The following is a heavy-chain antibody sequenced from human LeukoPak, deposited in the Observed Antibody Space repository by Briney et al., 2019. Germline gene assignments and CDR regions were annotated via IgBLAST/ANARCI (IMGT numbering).Heavy chain of an antibody. D-gene: IGHD3-9*01. CDR3: TRGLNEYYDILTGYYRANYFDY. V-gene: IGHV3-49*03. CDR2: IRSKAYGGTT. CDR1: GFTFGDYA. J-gene: IGHJ4*02. Sequence: GGSLRLSCTASGFTFGDYAMSWFRQAPGKGLEWVGFIRSKAYGGTTEYAASVKGRFTISRDDSKSIAYLQMNSLKTEDTAVYYCTRGLNEYYDILTGYYRANYFDYWGQGTLVTVSS.